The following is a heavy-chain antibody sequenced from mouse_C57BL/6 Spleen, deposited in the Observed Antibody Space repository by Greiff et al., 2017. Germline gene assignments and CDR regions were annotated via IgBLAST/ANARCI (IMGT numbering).Heavy chain of an antibody. CDR1: GYTFTDSN. V-gene: IGHV1-18*01. J-gene: IGHJ4*01. CDR3: ARPREDYAIDY. Sequence: VQLQESVPELVRPGASVKIPCTASGYTFTDSNMDWVKQSHGKSLEWIGDINPNNGGTIYHQKFKGKATLTVDTSSNTAYLELRSLTSEDTAVYYCARPREDYAIDYWGQGTSVTVSS. CDR2: INPNNGGT.